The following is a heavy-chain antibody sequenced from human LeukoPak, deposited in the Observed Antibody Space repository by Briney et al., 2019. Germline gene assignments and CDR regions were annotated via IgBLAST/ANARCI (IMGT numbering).Heavy chain of an antibody. CDR2: INTDGSST. V-gene: IGHV3-74*01. D-gene: IGHD6-13*01. Sequence: PGGSLRLSCAASGFTFSSHWMHWVRQAPGKGLVWVSRINTDGSSTSYADSVKGRFTISRDNAKNTLYLQMNSLRAEDTAVYYCAKGIRTGYSSSPGAFDIWGQGTMVTVSS. CDR1: GFTFSSHW. CDR3: AKGIRTGYSSSPGAFDI. J-gene: IGHJ3*02.